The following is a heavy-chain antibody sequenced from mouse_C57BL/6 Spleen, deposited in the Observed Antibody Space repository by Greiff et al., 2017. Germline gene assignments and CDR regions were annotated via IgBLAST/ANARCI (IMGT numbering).Heavy chain of an antibody. CDR1: GYTFTSYW. V-gene: IGHV1-64*01. CDR3: ARNCGGSFFDY. CDR2: IHPNSGST. D-gene: IGHD1-1*02. Sequence: QVQLQQPGAELVKPGASVKLSCKASGYTFTSYWMHWVKQRPGQGLEWIGMIHPNSGSTNYNEKFKSKATLTVDKSSSTAYMQLSSLTSADSAVCYCARNCGGSFFDYWGQGTTLTVSS. J-gene: IGHJ2*01.